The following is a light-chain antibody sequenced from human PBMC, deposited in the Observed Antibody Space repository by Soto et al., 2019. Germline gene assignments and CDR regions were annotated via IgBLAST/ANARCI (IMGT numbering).Light chain of an antibody. CDR3: LQVYNFPRT. J-gene: IGKJ1*01. V-gene: IGKV1-12*01. Sequence: DIQMTQSPSFVSASIGDRDTITCRASQDIGVRLAWFQQKPGKAPKYLIQSASSLQSGVPSTFSGSGPGTDFTLTINSLHPEDFATYNCLQVYNFPRTFGQGTMVDIK. CDR2: SAS. CDR1: QDIGVR.